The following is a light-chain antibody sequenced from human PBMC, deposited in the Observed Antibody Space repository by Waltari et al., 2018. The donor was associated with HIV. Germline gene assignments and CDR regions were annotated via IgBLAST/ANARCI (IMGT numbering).Light chain of an antibody. V-gene: IGKV1-13*02. J-gene: IGKJ4*01. CDR1: QGVSSA. CDR2: NVS. CDR3: QQFNSYPLT. Sequence: AILLTQSPSSLSASVVDRIPITCRASQGVSSALAWYQQKSRKPPKLLIYNVSSLKRGVPSRFSGSGSGTDFTLTITSLQPEDFATYYCQQFNSYPLTFGGGTRVEIK.